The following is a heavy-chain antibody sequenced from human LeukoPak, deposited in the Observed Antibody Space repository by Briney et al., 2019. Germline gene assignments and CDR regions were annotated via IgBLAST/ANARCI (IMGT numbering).Heavy chain of an antibody. Sequence: SETLSLTCTVSGGSISSYYWSWIRQPPGKGLEWIGYIYYSGSTNYNPSLKSRVTISVDTSKNQFSLKLSPVTAADTAVYYCARFSGPVPAAKGGWFDPWGQGTLVTVSS. CDR2: IYYSGST. CDR1: GGSISSYY. J-gene: IGHJ5*02. D-gene: IGHD2-2*01. CDR3: ARFSGPVPAAKGGWFDP. V-gene: IGHV4-59*01.